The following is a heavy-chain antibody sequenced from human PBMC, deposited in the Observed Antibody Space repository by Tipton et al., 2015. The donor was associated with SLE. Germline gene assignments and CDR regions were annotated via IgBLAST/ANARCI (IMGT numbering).Heavy chain of an antibody. CDR3: AKIGWYDY. D-gene: IGHD6-19*01. CDR1: GFTFSSYS. CDR2: IRYDGSNK. V-gene: IGHV3-33*03. Sequence: RSLRLSCAASGFTFSSYSMNWVRQAPGKGLEWVAFIRYDGSNKYYADSVKGRFTISRDNAKNSLYLQMNSLRAEDTAVYYCAKIGWYDYWGQGTLVTVSS. J-gene: IGHJ4*02.